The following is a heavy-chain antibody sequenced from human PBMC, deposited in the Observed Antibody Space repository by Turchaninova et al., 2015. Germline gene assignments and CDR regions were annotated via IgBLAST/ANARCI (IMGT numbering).Heavy chain of an antibody. Sequence: QVQLQESGPGLVKPSETLSLTCGVSGYSISSGYYWAWIRQPPGKGLEWVAYLYLDGSSHYQPSLASRRPFSVHSTKNHFAVGVTSVAAADTDGYFVERDQGPRDHPSSSFWDQGTLVTVSS. CDR3: ERDQGPRDHPSSSF. J-gene: IGHJ4*02. CDR2: LYLDGSS. D-gene: IGHD1-14*01. CDR1: GYSISSGYY. V-gene: IGHV4-38-2*01.